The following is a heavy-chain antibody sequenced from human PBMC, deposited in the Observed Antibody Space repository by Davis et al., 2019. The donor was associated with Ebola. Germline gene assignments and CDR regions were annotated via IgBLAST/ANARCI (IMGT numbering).Heavy chain of an antibody. CDR1: GFTFSRYW. Sequence: PGGSLRLSCAASGFTFSRYWMHWVRQAPGKGLVWISRIKSDGRTISYADSVKGRFTISRDNAKNTPFLQMNSLRAEDTAVYYCARDGENYSDLDYWGQGTLVTVSS. V-gene: IGHV3-74*01. CDR2: IKSDGRTI. D-gene: IGHD3-10*01. CDR3: ARDGENYSDLDY. J-gene: IGHJ4*02.